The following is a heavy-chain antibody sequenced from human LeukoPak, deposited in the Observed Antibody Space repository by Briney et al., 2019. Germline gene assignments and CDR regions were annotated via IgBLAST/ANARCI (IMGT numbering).Heavy chain of an antibody. CDR2: ISSGSVSI. D-gene: IGHD3-22*01. CDR1: GFSFSTYN. J-gene: IGHJ4*02. Sequence: GGSLRLSCAGSGFSFSTYNMNWVRQAPGKGLEWISYISSGSVSIHYADSVKGRFTISRDNAKNSLYLQMNSLRDEDTAVYYCARGPPPQRFGGPYYKGYFENWGQGTLVTVSS. CDR3: ARGPPPQRFGGPYYKGYFEN. V-gene: IGHV3-48*02.